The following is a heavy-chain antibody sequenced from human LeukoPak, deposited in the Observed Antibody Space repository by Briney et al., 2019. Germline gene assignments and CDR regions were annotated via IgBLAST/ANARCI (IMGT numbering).Heavy chain of an antibody. D-gene: IGHD4-23*01. CDR3: ANLDSNYGGMIDY. Sequence: GGSLRLSCAASGFTFSSYVMSWVRQAPGKGLEWVSAVSGSGGSTYYADSVKGRFTISRDNSKNTLYLQMNSLRAEDAAVYYCANLDSNYGGMIDYWGQGTLVTVSS. CDR1: GFTFSSYV. CDR2: VSGSGGST. V-gene: IGHV3-23*01. J-gene: IGHJ4*02.